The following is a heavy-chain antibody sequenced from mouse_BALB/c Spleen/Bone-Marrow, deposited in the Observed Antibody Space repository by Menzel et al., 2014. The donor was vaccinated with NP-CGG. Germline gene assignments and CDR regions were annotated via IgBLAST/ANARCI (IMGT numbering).Heavy chain of an antibody. CDR3: ARKYGKGGDY. CDR2: IDPSDSET. D-gene: IGHD2-10*02. V-gene: IGHV1-61*01. CDR1: GYTFTGYW. Sequence: LVESGAELLRPGASVKLSCKASGYTFTGYWMNWVKQRPGQGLEWIGMIDPSDSETHYNLMFKDKATLSVDKSSSTAYMQLSSLTSDDSAVYYCARKYGKGGDYWGQGTTLTVSS. J-gene: IGHJ2*01.